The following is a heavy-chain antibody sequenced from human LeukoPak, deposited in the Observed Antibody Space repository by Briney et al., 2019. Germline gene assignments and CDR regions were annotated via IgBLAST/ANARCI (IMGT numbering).Heavy chain of an antibody. CDR1: GGSIGSDNW. CDR2: IYHSGST. D-gene: IGHD4-17*01. V-gene: IGHV4-4*02. CDR3: ARDPPPTVTTLNY. Sequence: MPSETLPLTCAVSGGSIGSDNWWTWVRQPPGKGLEWIGEIYHSGSTNYNPSLKSRVTISVDKSKNQFSLKLSSVTAADTAVYYCARDPPPTVTTLNYWGQGTLVTVSS. J-gene: IGHJ4*02.